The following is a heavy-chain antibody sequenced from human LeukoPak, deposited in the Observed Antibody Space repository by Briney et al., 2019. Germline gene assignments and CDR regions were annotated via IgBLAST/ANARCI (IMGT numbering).Heavy chain of an antibody. Sequence: PGGSLRLSCAASGFTFSSYAMSWVRQAPGKGLEWVSAISGSGGSTYYADSVKGRFTISRDNSKNTLYLQMNSLRAEDTAVYYCAKDPRITGTFYYYYYMDVWGKGTTVTVSS. J-gene: IGHJ6*03. CDR3: AKDPRITGTFYYYYYMDV. CDR1: GFTFSSYA. D-gene: IGHD1-7*01. CDR2: ISGSGGST. V-gene: IGHV3-23*01.